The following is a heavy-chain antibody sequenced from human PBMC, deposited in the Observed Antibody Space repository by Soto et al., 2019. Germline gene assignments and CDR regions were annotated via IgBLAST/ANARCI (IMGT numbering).Heavy chain of an antibody. CDR3: AREGQYCSSTSCYTAGMDV. V-gene: IGHV4-31*03. J-gene: IGHJ6*02. CDR2: IYYSGST. D-gene: IGHD2-2*02. Sequence: LSLTCTVSGGSISSGGYYWSWIRQHPGKGLEWIGYIYYSGSTYYNPSLKSRVTISVDTSKNQFSLKLSSVTAADTAVYYCAREGQYCSSTSCYTAGMDVWGQGTTVTVSS. CDR1: GGSISSGGYY.